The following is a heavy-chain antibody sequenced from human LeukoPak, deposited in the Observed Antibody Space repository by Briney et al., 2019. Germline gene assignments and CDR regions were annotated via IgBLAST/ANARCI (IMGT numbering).Heavy chain of an antibody. J-gene: IGHJ4*02. CDR3: EKDRRGGYQVYYFDY. CDR1: GRAFSSYA. D-gene: IGHD5-12*01. V-gene: IGHV3-23*01. Sequence: GGSLRLSCAASGRAFSSYAMSWVRQAPGKGLEWVSGISGSGASTYYADSVKGRFTISRDNSKNTLYLQMNSLRAEDTAVYYCEKDRRGGYQVYYFDYWGQGTLVTVSS. CDR2: ISGSGAST.